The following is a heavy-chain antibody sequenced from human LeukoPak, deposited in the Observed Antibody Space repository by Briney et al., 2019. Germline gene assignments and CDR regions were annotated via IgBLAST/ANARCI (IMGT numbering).Heavy chain of an antibody. J-gene: IGHJ4*02. CDR3: ARHEQWLIRFNH. Sequence: SGTLSLTCTASGGTISSYYWRWIRQPAGKGLEWIGRIYTSGSTNYNPSLKSRVTMSVDTSKNQFSLKLSSVTAADTAVYYCARHEQWLIRFNHWGQGTLVTVSS. D-gene: IGHD6-19*01. CDR1: GGTISSYY. CDR2: IYTSGST. V-gene: IGHV4-4*07.